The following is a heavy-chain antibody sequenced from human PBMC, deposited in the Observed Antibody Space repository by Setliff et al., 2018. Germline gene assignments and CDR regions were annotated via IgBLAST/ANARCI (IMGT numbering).Heavy chain of an antibody. CDR3: VRDRYGRNSDGSGVYNWFDS. CDR1: GASISSGSHY. Sequence: ASETLSLTCNVSGASISSGSHYWSWIRQSAGEKPTWIGHVYSTGSTNYNPSFESRVSISVDKSNNQFSLKMTSVTAADTAMYYCVRDRYGRNSDGSGVYNWFDSWGQGSLVTSPQ. CDR2: VYSTGST. D-gene: IGHD2-15*01. V-gene: IGHV4-61*09. J-gene: IGHJ5*01.